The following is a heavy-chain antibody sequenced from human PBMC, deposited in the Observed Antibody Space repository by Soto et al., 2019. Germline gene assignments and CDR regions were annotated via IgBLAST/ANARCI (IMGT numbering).Heavy chain of an antibody. CDR3: ARGLMAAHPGGGDAFDI. J-gene: IGHJ3*02. CDR1: GGSISSGGYS. D-gene: IGHD3-16*01. V-gene: IGHV4-30-2*01. CDR2: IYHSGST. Sequence: QLQLQESGSGLVKPSQTLSLTCAVSGGSISSGGYSWSWIRQPPGKGLEWIGYIYHSGSTYYNPSLKSRVTISVDRSKNQFSQKLSSVTAADTAVYYCARGLMAAHPGGGDAFDIWGQGTMVTVSS.